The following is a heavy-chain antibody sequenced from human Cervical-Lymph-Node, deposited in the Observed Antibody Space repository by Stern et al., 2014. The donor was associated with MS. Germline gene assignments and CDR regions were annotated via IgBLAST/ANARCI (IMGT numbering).Heavy chain of an antibody. CDR2: INPSGGST. V-gene: IGHV1-46*03. J-gene: IGHJ3*02. CDR3: ARGQWLDSDAFDI. D-gene: IGHD6-19*01. CDR1: GYTFTSYY. Sequence: VQLVQSGAEVKKPGASVKVSCKASGYTFTSYYMHWMRQAPGHWLEWMGIINPSGGSTSYAQKSQGRVTMTRDTSTSTVYMELSSLRSEDTAVYYCARGQWLDSDAFDIWGQGTMVTVSS.